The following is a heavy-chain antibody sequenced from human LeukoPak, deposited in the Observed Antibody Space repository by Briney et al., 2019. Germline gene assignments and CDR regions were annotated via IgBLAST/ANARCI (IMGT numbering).Heavy chain of an antibody. CDR3: ARRVGTRDWYFDL. D-gene: IGHD1-14*01. CDR2: INHSAST. J-gene: IGHJ2*01. Sequence: SETLSLTCAVYGGSFSDYYWSWIRQPPGKGLEWIGEINHSASTNYNPSLKSRVTILVDTSKIQFSLKLSSVTAADTAMYYCARRVGTRDWYFDLWGRGTLVTVSS. V-gene: IGHV4-34*01. CDR1: GGSFSDYY.